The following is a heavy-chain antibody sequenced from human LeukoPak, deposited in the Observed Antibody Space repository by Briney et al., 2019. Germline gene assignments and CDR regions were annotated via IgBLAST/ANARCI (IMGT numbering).Heavy chain of an antibody. CDR1: GFAFSDYA. CDR2: IRYDGSQK. V-gene: IGHV3-30*02. D-gene: IGHD1-26*01. J-gene: IGHJ4*02. CDR3: AKVLPYSGSHHTLDY. Sequence: GGSLRLSCASSGFAFSDYAMHWVRQAPGKGLEWVAFIRYDGSQKYYGDPVKGRFTISRDNSENRLYLQMNSLKPDDTAVYYCAKVLPYSGSHHTLDYWGQGTLVTVSS.